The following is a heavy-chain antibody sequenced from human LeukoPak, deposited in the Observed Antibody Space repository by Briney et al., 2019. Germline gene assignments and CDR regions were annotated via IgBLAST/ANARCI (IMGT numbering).Heavy chain of an antibody. D-gene: IGHD6-13*01. CDR3: ARTLMLRYSSSWYNWFDP. CDR1: GYTFTGYY. J-gene: IGHJ5*02. Sequence: GASVKVSCKASGYTFTGYYMHWVRQAPGQGLEWMGWINPNSGGTNYAQKFQGRVTMTRDTSISTAYMELSRLRSEDTAVYYCARTLMLRYSSSWYNWFDPWGQGTLVTVSS. V-gene: IGHV1-2*02. CDR2: INPNSGGT.